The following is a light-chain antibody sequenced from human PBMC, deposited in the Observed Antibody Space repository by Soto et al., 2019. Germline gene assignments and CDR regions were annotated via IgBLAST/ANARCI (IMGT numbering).Light chain of an antibody. Sequence: IVLTQSPGTLSLSPGERATLSCRASQSVSSTYLAWYQQKPGQAPRLLIYSASSRATGIPARFSGSGSGTEFTLTISSLQSEDFAVYYCQQYNNWPPITFGQGTRLEIK. V-gene: IGKV3-15*01. CDR1: QSVSSTY. J-gene: IGKJ5*01. CDR3: QQYNNWPPIT. CDR2: SAS.